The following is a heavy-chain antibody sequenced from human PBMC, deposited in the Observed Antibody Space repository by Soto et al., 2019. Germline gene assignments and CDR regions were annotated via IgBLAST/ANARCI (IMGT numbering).Heavy chain of an antibody. CDR3: ARGEALDDIVVVPAAHTDDNWFDP. CDR1: GDSVSSNSAA. Sequence: PSQTLSLTCVISGDSVSSNSAAWNWIRQSPSRGLEWLGRTYYRSKWYNDYAVSVKSRITINPDTSKNQFSLQLNSVTPEDTAVYYCARGEALDDIVVVPAAHTDDNWFDPWGQGTLVTVSS. D-gene: IGHD2-2*01. J-gene: IGHJ5*02. V-gene: IGHV6-1*01. CDR2: TYYRSKWYN.